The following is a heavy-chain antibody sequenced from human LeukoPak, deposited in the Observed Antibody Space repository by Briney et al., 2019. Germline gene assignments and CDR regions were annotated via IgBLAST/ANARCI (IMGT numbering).Heavy chain of an antibody. J-gene: IGHJ4*02. CDR2: ISSSSSYI. CDR1: GFTFSSYS. V-gene: IGHV3-21*04. CDR3: ARGGPSFLEWLLFDY. Sequence: GGSLRLSCAASGFTFSSYSMNWVRQAPGKGLEWVSSISSSSSYIYYADSVKGRFTISRDNSKNTLYLQMNSLRAEDTAVYYCARGGPSFLEWLLFDYWGQGTLVTVSS. D-gene: IGHD3-3*01.